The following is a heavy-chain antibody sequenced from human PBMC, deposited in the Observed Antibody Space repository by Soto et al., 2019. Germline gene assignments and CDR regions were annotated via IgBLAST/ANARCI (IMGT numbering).Heavy chain of an antibody. CDR3: ARSIYSSVWVPYGLDV. Sequence: SETLSLTCAVYGGSFSGYYWSWIRQPPGKGLEWIGEIYHSGSTNYNPSLKSRVIISVDKSKNQFSLNLNSVTDADTAVYYCARSIYSSVWVPYGLDVWGQGTTVTVSS. V-gene: IGHV4-34*01. CDR2: IYHSGST. D-gene: IGHD6-19*01. J-gene: IGHJ6*02. CDR1: GGSFSGYY.